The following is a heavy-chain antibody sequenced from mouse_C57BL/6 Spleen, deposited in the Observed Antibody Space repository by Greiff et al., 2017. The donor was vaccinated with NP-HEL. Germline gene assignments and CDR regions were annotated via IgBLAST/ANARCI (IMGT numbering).Heavy chain of an antibody. CDR3: ARDYDLYYFDY. D-gene: IGHD2-4*01. Sequence: VKLVESGPELVKPGASVKISCKASGYAFSSSWMNWVKQRPGKGLEWIGRIYPGDGDTNYNGKFKGKATLTADKSSSTAYMQLSSLTSEDSAVYFCARDYDLYYFDYWGQGTTLTVSS. J-gene: IGHJ2*01. V-gene: IGHV1-82*01. CDR1: GYAFSSSW. CDR2: IYPGDGDT.